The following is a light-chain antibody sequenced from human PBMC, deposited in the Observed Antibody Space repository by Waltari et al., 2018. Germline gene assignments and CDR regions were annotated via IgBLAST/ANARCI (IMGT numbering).Light chain of an antibody. Sequence: DIQMTQSPSSLSASVGDRVTITCRASQGIKNFLAWFQQKPGKAPKSLLFGASNLQNGVPSRFSGSGFGTDFTLTISSLQPEDFATYYCQHYNNYPFTFGPGTRIDIK. CDR2: GAS. V-gene: IGKV1-16*01. J-gene: IGKJ3*01. CDR3: QHYNNYPFT. CDR1: QGIKNF.